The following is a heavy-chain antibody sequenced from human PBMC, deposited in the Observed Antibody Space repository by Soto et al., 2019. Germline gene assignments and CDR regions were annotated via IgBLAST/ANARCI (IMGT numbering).Heavy chain of an antibody. D-gene: IGHD1-20*01. Sequence: GESLKISCKGSGYRFPSYWIGWVRQMPGKGLEWMGIIYPGDSDARYSPSFQGQVTLSADKSFSTAFLRWSSLKASDTALYYCARQAITGTGINWFDPWGQGTLVTVSS. V-gene: IGHV5-51*01. CDR1: GYRFPSYW. CDR2: IYPGDSDA. CDR3: ARQAITGTGINWFDP. J-gene: IGHJ5*02.